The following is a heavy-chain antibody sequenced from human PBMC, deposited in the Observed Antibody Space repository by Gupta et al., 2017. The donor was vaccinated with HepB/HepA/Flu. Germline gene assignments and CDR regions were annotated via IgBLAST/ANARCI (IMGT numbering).Heavy chain of an antibody. J-gene: IGHJ3*02. CDR3: ARTARDTARGNMDLGAFDI. CDR2: INSDGSST. V-gene: IGHV3-74*01. Sequence: TFSSYWRHCVRQAPAKGLVWVSRINSDGSSTSYADSVKSRYTISRDKAKNTLYLQMNSLRAEDTAVYYCARTARDTARGNMDLGAFDIWGQGTMVTVYS. D-gene: IGHD5-18*01. CDR1: TFSSYW.